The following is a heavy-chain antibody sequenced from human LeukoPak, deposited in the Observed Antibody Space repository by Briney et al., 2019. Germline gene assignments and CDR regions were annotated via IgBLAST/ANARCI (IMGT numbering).Heavy chain of an antibody. CDR2: IKQDGSEK. CDR3: ARFPDRYSSSWYADWFDP. V-gene: IGHV3-7*01. CDR1: GFTFSDYW. Sequence: QPRGSLRLSCAASGFTFSDYWMSWVRQAPGKGLEWVANIKQDGSEKYYVDSVKGRFTISRDNAKNSLYLQMNSLRAEDTAVYYCARFPDRYSSSWYADWFDPWGQGTLVTVSS. J-gene: IGHJ5*02. D-gene: IGHD6-13*01.